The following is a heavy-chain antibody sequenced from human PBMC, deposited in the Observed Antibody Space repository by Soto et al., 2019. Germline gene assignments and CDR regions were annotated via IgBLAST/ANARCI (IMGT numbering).Heavy chain of an antibody. CDR2: IYYSGST. CDR3: ARGLTSDYYLYDAFDI. J-gene: IGHJ3*02. V-gene: IGHV4-59*01. CDR1: GGSISSYY. D-gene: IGHD3-22*01. Sequence: PSETLSLTCTVSGGSISSYYWSWTRQPPGKGLEWIGYIYYSGSTNYNPSLKSRVTISVDTSKNQFSLKLSSVTAADTAVYYCARGLTSDYYLYDAFDIWGQGTMVTVSS.